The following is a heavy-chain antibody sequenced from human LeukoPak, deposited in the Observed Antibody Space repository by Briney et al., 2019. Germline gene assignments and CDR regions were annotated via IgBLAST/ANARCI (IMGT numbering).Heavy chain of an antibody. CDR3: ARAKYQLLLGTSPNWFDP. J-gene: IGHJ5*02. D-gene: IGHD2-2*01. CDR2: IIPIFGTA. CDR1: GGTFSSYA. Sequence: GSSVKVSCKASGGTFSSYAISWVRQAPGQGLEWMGGIIPIFGTANYAQKFQGRVTITTDESTSTAYMELSSLRSEDTVVYYCARAKYQLLLGTSPNWFDPWGQGTLVTVSS. V-gene: IGHV1-69*05.